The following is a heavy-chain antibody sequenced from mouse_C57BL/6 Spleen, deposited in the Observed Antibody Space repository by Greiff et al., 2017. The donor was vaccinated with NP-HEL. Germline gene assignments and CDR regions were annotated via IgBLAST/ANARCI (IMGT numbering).Heavy chain of an antibody. D-gene: IGHD2-10*02. CDR2: ISYDGSN. V-gene: IGHV3-6*01. J-gene: IGHJ2*01. CDR1: GYSITSGYY. Sequence: EVKLQESGPGLVKPSQSLSLTCSVTGYSITSGYYWNWIRQFPGNKLEWMGYISYDGSNNYNPSLKNRISITRDTSKNQFFLKLNSVTTEDTATYYCARWYGSDYWGQGTTLTVSS. CDR3: ARWYGSDY.